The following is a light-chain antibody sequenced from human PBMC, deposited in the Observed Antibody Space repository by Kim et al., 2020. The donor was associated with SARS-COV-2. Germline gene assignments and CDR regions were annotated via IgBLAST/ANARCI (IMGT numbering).Light chain of an antibody. CDR3: QQSYSTPWT. V-gene: IGKV1-39*01. J-gene: IGKJ1*01. CDR1: QSISSY. Sequence: ASVGDRVTITCRASQSISSYLNWYQQKPGKAPKLLIYAASSLQSGVPSRFGGSGSGTDFTLTISSLQPEDFATYYCQQSYSTPWTFGQGTKVEIK. CDR2: AAS.